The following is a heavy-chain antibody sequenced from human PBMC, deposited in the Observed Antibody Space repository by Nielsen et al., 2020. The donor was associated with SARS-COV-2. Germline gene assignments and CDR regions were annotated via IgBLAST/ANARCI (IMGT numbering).Heavy chain of an antibody. CDR3: ARLPHFGAITVFGVAPGLAFDV. Sequence: SETLSLTCTVSGGSISSYYWNWIRQPPGKGLEWIGYIYYPGIYRGITNYHPSLNSRVTISLDTSKNQFSLKLTSVTAADTAVYFCARLPHFGAITVFGVAPGLAFDVWGQGSMVTVS. D-gene: IGHD3-3*01. J-gene: IGHJ3*01. V-gene: IGHV4-59*08. CDR1: GGSISSYY. CDR2: IYYPGIYRGIT.